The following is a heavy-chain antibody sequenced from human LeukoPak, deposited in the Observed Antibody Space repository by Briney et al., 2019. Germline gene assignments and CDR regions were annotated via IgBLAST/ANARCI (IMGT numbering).Heavy chain of an antibody. V-gene: IGHV1-46*01. CDR2: FNPAGGRT. D-gene: IGHD2-15*01. J-gene: IGHJ2*01. CDR3: ARDQAAITTPLDWSFAL. CDR1: ANTFTDFY. Sequence: ASVKVSCKASANTFTDFYMHWVRQAPGQGLEWMGIFNPAGGRTSYAQKFQGRVTIARDTSTNTLYMELSSLRSEDTAVYYCARDQAAITTPLDWSFALWGRGTLVTVSS.